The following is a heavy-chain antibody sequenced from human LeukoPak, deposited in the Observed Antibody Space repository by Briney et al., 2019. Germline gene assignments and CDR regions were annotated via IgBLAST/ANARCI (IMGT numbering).Heavy chain of an antibody. Sequence: GGSLRLSCAASGFTVSTNYMSWVRQAPGKGLEWVSVIYSGGTTNYADSVKGRFTISRDNARNSLYLQMNNLRGEDTAIYYCARDAGNSGYGCDLWGQGTLVTVSS. CDR2: IYSGGTT. J-gene: IGHJ5*02. CDR1: GFTVSTNY. CDR3: ARDAGNSGYGCDL. D-gene: IGHD5-12*01. V-gene: IGHV3-53*01.